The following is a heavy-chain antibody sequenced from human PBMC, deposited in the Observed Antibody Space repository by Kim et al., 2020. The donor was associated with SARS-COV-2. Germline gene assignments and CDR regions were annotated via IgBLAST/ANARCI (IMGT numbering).Heavy chain of an antibody. J-gene: IGHJ4*02. D-gene: IGHD2-21*02. CDR1: GFTFSSYT. CDR3: ARGGGYCGGDCYGIDY. V-gene: IGHV3-21*01. CDR2: ISSSSSYI. Sequence: GGSLRLSCAASGFTFSSYTMIWVRQAPGKGLEWVSSISSSSSYIYYADSVKGRFTISRDNTKNSLYLHMNSLRAEDTAVYYCARGGGYCGGDCYGIDYWGQGTLVTVSS.